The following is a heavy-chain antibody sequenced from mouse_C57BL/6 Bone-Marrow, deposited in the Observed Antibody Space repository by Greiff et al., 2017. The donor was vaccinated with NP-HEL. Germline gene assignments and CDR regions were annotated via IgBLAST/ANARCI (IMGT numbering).Heavy chain of an antibody. J-gene: IGHJ2*01. CDR1: GFSLTSYG. CDR2: IWGDGST. D-gene: IGHD1-1*01. V-gene: IGHV2-3*01. Sequence: VQGVESGPGLVAPSQSLSITCTVSGFSLTSYGVSWVRQPPGKGLEWLGVIWGDGSTNYHSALISRLSISKDNSKSQVFLKLNSLQTDDTASYYCATFTTVQSWVVFDYWGQGTTLTVSS. CDR3: ATFTTVQSWVVFDY.